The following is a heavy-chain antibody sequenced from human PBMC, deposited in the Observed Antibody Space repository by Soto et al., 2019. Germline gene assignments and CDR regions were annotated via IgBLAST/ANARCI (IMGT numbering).Heavy chain of an antibody. CDR1: GFTFSNYW. CDR3: ACSRRPARLGPKGAIDY. V-gene: IGHV3-74*01. D-gene: IGHD2-15*01. CDR2: IDTDGSTT. J-gene: IGHJ4*02. Sequence: EVHLVESGGAAVQPGGSLRLSCATSGFTFSNYWMHWVRQVPGRGLVWVSRIDTDGSTTSYADFAKGRFTISRDNAKSTLSLQMNSLRAEDTAIYYCACSRRPARLGPKGAIDYWGQGTLVTVSS.